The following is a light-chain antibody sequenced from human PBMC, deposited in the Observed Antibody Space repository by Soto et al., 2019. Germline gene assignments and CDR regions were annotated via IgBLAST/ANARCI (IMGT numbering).Light chain of an antibody. V-gene: IGKV3-15*01. CDR1: QSVGSN. CDR2: GAS. Sequence: EIVMTQSPATLSVSPGERATLSCRTSQSVGSNLAWYQQKPGQAPRLFIYGASTTATGIPARFSGSGSGTEFTLTISSLQSEDFAVYYCQQYNNWPPLTFGGGTEVEIK. CDR3: QQYNNWPPLT. J-gene: IGKJ4*01.